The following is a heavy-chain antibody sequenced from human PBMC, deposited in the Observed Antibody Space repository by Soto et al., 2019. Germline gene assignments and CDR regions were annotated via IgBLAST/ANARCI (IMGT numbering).Heavy chain of an antibody. CDR2: IIPIFGTA. CDR3: ASPSYDSSGYYYGFDY. D-gene: IGHD3-22*01. J-gene: IGHJ4*02. V-gene: IGHV1-69*13. CDR1: GGTFSSYA. Sequence: SVKVSCKASGGTFSSYAISWVRQAPGQGLEWMGEIIPIFGTANYAQKFQGRVTITADESTSTAYMELSSLRSEDTAVYYCASPSYDSSGYYYGFDYWGQGTLVTVSS.